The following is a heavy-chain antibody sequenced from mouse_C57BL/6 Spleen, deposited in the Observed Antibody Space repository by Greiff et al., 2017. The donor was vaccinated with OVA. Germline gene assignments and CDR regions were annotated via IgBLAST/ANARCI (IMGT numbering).Heavy chain of an antibody. D-gene: IGHD2-4*01. CDR3: ARGYYDYGGAY. V-gene: IGHV3-6*01. J-gene: IGHJ3*01. Sequence: VQLKESGPGLVKPSQSLSLTCSVTGYSITSGYYWNWIRQFPGNKLEWMGYISYDGSNNYNPSLKNRISITRDTSKNQFFLKLNSVTTEDTATYYCARGYYDYGGAYWGQGTLVTVSA. CDR2: ISYDGSN. CDR1: GYSITSGYY.